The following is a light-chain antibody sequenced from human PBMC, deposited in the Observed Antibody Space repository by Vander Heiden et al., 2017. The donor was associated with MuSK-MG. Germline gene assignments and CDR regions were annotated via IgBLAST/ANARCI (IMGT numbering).Light chain of an antibody. CDR2: LGS. CDR3: MQALQTPPYT. V-gene: IGKV2-28*01. Sequence: DIVKTQSPLSLPVTPGEPASISCRSSQSLLHSNGYNYLDWFLQKPGQSPQLLIYLGSNRASGVPDRFSGSGSGTDFTLKISRVEAEDVGVYYCMQALQTPPYTFGQGTKVXIK. J-gene: IGKJ2*01. CDR1: QSLLHSNGYNY.